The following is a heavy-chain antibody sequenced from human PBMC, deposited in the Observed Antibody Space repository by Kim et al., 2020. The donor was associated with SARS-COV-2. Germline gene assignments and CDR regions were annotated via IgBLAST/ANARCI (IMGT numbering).Heavy chain of an antibody. J-gene: IGHJ4*02. V-gene: IGHV1-24*01. D-gene: IGHD3-22*01. CDR3: ATDLDSSGYRVDY. Sequence: YAQKFRGRVTMTEETSTDTAYMELSSLRSEDTAVYYCATDLDSSGYRVDYWGQGTLVTVSS.